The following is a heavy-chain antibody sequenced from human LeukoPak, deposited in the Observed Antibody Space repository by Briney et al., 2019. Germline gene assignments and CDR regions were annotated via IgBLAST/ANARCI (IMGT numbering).Heavy chain of an antibody. J-gene: IGHJ5*02. CDR2: INHSGST. CDR3: ARRFSSGYYYNWFDP. CDR1: GGSFSPYY. Sequence: SETLSLTCAVYGGSFSPYYWTWIRQPPGKGLEWIGEINHSGSTNYNPSLKSRVTISVDTSKNQFSLKLSSVTAADTAVYYCARRFSSGYYYNWFDPWGQGTLVTVSS. V-gene: IGHV4-34*01. D-gene: IGHD3-22*01.